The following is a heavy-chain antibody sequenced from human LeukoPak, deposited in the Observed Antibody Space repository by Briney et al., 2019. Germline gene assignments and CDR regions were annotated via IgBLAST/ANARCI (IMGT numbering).Heavy chain of an antibody. CDR3: ARVKHYRHDGFDI. CDR1: GGSISSYY. V-gene: IGHV4-59*08. J-gene: IGHJ3*02. Sequence: SETLSLTCTVSGGSISSYYWSWIRQPPGKGLEWIGYIYYSGSTNYNPSLKSRVTISVDTSKNQFSLKLSSVTAADTAVYYCARVKHYRHDGFDIWGQGTMVTVSS. CDR2: IYYSGST. D-gene: IGHD4-11*01.